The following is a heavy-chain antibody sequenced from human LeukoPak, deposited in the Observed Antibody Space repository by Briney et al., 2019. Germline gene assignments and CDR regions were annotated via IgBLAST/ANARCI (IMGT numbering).Heavy chain of an antibody. Sequence: ASVKVSCKASGYTFTSYAISWVRQAPGQGLEWMGWISAYNGNTNYAQKLQDRVTMTTDTSTSTAYMELRSLRSDDTAVYYCASALSGSYFDYFDYWGQGTLVHVSP. CDR2: ISAYNGNT. D-gene: IGHD1-26*01. CDR1: GYTFTSYA. J-gene: IGHJ4*02. CDR3: ASALSGSYFDYFDY. V-gene: IGHV1-18*01.